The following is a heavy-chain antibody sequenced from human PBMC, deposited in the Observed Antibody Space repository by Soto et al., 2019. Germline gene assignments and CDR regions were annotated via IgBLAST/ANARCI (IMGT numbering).Heavy chain of an antibody. D-gene: IGHD2-15*01. CDR1: GGTFSSYA. Sequence: QVQLVQSGAEVKKPGSSVKVSCKASGGTFSSYAISWVRQAPGQGLEWMGGIMPIFGTANYAQKFQGRVTITADESTSTAYMELSSLRSEDTAVYYCARELYCSGGSCYYYYGMDVWGQGTTVTVSS. CDR3: ARELYCSGGSCYYYYGMDV. V-gene: IGHV1-69*12. CDR2: IMPIFGTA. J-gene: IGHJ6*02.